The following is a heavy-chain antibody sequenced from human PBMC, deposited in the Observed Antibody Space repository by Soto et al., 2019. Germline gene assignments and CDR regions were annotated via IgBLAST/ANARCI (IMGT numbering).Heavy chain of an antibody. CDR1: GLTFSSYE. J-gene: IGHJ4*02. D-gene: IGHD3-10*01. V-gene: IGHV3-48*03. CDR2: ISSGGGTT. CDR3: ASEDGSGAPVY. Sequence: VQLVASGGGLVQPGGSLRLSCAASGLTFSSYEMNWVRQAPGKGLEWVSYISSGGGTTYYADSVKGRFTISRDNAKNSLYLQMNSLRAEDTAVYYCASEDGSGAPVYWGQGTLVTVSS.